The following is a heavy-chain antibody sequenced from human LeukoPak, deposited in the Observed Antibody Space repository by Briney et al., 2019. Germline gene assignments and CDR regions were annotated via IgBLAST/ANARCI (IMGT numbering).Heavy chain of an antibody. CDR3: ARVGSSYYDSSGYYYPGYFDY. D-gene: IGHD3-22*01. Sequence: PSQTLSLTCTVSGGSISSGDYYWSWIRQPPGKGLEWIGYIYYGGSTNYNPSLKSRVTISVDTSKNQFSLKLSSVTAADTAVYYCARVGSSYYDSSGYYYPGYFDYWGQGTLVTVSS. CDR1: GGSISSGDYY. V-gene: IGHV4-61*08. CDR2: IYYGGST. J-gene: IGHJ4*02.